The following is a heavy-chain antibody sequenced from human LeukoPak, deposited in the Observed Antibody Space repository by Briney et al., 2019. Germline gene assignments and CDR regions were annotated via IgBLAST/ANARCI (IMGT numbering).Heavy chain of an antibody. Sequence: SVKVSCKASGGTFSSYAISWVQQAPGQGLEWMGGIIPIFGTANYAQKFQGRVTITADKSTSTAYMELSSLRSEDTAVYYCARVLIAVAGTLDYWGQGTLVTVSS. CDR3: ARVLIAVAGTLDY. D-gene: IGHD6-19*01. J-gene: IGHJ4*02. V-gene: IGHV1-69*06. CDR2: IIPIFGTA. CDR1: GGTFSSYA.